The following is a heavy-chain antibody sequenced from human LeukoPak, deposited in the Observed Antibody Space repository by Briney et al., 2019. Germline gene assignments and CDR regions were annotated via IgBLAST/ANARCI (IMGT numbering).Heavy chain of an antibody. CDR2: ISSSSTI. Sequence: GRSLRLSCAASGFTFSSSPMNWVRQAPGKGLEWVSYISSSSTIYYADSVKGRFTISRDNAKNSLYLQMNSLRVEDTAVYYCARSGDYWGQGTLVTVSS. V-gene: IGHV3-48*01. CDR1: GFTFSSSP. CDR3: ARSGDY. J-gene: IGHJ4*02.